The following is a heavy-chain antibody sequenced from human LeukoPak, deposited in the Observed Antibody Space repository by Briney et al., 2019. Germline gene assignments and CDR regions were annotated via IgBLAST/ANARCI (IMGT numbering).Heavy chain of an antibody. V-gene: IGHV4-39*07. CDR1: GGSISSSSYY. Sequence: SQTLSLTCTVSGGSISSSSYYWDWIRQPPGKGLEWIGSIYYSGSTYYNPSLKSRVTISVDTSKNQFSLKLSSVTAADTAVYYCARYVTIFLDAFDIRGQGTMVTVSS. CDR3: ARYVTIFLDAFDI. J-gene: IGHJ3*02. D-gene: IGHD3-9*01. CDR2: IYYSGST.